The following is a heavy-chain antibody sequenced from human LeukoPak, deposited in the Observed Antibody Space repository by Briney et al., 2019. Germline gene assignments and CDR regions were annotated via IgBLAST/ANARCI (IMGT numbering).Heavy chain of an antibody. J-gene: IGHJ5*02. D-gene: IGHD2-2*01. Sequence: SETLSLTCTVSGGSISSNYWSWIRQPPGKGLEWIGYIYYSGSTNYNPSLKSRVTISVDSSKNQFSLKLSSVTAADTAVYYCARRYCSTTSCSGHNWFDPWGQGTPVTVSS. CDR3: ARRYCSTTSCSGHNWFDP. CDR1: GGSISSNY. V-gene: IGHV4-59*13. CDR2: IYYSGST.